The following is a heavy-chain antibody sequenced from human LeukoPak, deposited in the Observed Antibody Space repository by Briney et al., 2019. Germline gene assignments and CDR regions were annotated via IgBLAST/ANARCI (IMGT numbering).Heavy chain of an antibody. CDR2: IYYSGST. Sequence: PSETLSLTCTVSGCSISSSSYYWGWIRQPPGKGLEWIGNIYYSGSTYYNPSLMSRVTISVDTSKNHFSLKLSSVTAADTAVYYCARQAVVVAALLDCWGQRTLVTVSS. V-gene: IGHV4-39*01. J-gene: IGHJ4*02. CDR3: ARQAVVVAALLDC. CDR1: GCSISSSSYY. D-gene: IGHD2-15*01.